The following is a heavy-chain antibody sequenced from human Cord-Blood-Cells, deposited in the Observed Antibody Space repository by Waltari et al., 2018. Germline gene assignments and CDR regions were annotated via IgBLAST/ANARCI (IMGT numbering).Heavy chain of an antibody. CDR3: ARGGRITMIVVVKKACDY. CDR1: GGSFSGYY. V-gene: IGHV4-34*01. Sequence: QVQLQQWGAGLLKPSETLSLTCAVYGGSFSGYYWSWIRQPPGKGLAWIGEINHSGSTNYNPSLKSRVTISVDTSKNQFSLKLSSVTAADTAVYYCARGGRITMIVVVKKACDYWGQGTLVTVSS. J-gene: IGHJ4*02. CDR2: INHSGST. D-gene: IGHD3-22*01.